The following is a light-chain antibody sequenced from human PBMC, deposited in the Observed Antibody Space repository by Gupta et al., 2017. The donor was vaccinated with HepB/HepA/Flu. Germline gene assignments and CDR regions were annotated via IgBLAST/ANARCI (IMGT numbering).Light chain of an antibody. J-gene: IGKJ1*01. CDR3: QHKKSCPWA. V-gene: IGKV1-5*03. CDR1: QRISTW. CDR2: QAS. Sequence: DIKLTQSPSTLSASVGDTVTITCRASQRISTWLAWYQPKPGKAPKVLIFQASTVQSGVPSRFSGSGDGTEFTLTISSRQPDDFATYYCQHKKSCPWAFGQRPTVANK.